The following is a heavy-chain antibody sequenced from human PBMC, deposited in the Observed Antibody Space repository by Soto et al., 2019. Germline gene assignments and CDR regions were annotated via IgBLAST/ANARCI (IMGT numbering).Heavy chain of an antibody. CDR3: ARDRYYDSSGYGQFDI. CDR1: GFTVSTNY. V-gene: IGHV3-53*01. CDR2: IYSGGST. J-gene: IGHJ3*02. D-gene: IGHD3-22*01. Sequence: VGSLRLSCAASGFTVSTNYMSWVRQAPGKGLEWVSVIYSGGSTYYADSVKGRFTISRDNSKNTLYLQMNSLRAEDTAVYYCARDRYYDSSGYGQFDIWGQGTMVTVSS.